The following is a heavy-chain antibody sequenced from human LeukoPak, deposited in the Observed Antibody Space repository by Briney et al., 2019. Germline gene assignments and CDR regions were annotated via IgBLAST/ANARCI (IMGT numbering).Heavy chain of an antibody. D-gene: IGHD6-19*01. CDR1: GFTFISHW. V-gene: IGHV3-7*01. CDR2: IKQDGSEK. Sequence: PGGSLRLSCAASGFTFISHWMTWVRQAPGKGLEWVANIKQDGSEKYYVDSVKGRFTISRDNAKNSLYLQMSGLRAEDTAVYYCARDMGSGWRPDAFDIWGQGTMVTVSS. J-gene: IGHJ3*02. CDR3: ARDMGSGWRPDAFDI.